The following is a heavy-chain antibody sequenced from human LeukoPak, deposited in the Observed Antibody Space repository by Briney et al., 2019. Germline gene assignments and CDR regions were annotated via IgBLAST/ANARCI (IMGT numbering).Heavy chain of an antibody. CDR1: GFTVSSNY. Sequence: GGSLRLSCAAPGFTVSSNYMSWVRQAPGKGLEWVSVIYSGGSTYYADSVKGRFTISRHNSKNTPYLQMNSLRAEDTAVYYCARVDYDSSGPDYWGQGTLVTVSS. V-gene: IGHV3-53*04. J-gene: IGHJ4*02. CDR3: ARVDYDSSGPDY. CDR2: IYSGGST. D-gene: IGHD3-22*01.